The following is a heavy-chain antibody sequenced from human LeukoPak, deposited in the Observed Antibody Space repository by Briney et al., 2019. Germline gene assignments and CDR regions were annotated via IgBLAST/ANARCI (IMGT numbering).Heavy chain of an antibody. J-gene: IGHJ4*02. CDR3: ALGSGYHTTPRLPPLY. V-gene: IGHV5-51*01. CDR2: IYPGDSDT. CDR1: GYSFTSYW. Sequence: GESLKISCKGSGYSFTSYWIGWVRLMPGKGLEWMGIIYPGDSDTRYSPSFQGQVTISADKSISTAYLQWSSLKASDTAMYYCALGSGYHTTPRLPPLYWGQGTLVTVSS. D-gene: IGHD3-22*01.